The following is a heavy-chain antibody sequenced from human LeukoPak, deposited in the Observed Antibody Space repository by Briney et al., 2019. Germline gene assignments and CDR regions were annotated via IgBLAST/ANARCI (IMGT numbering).Heavy chain of an antibody. V-gene: IGHV3-23*01. J-gene: IGHJ4*02. CDR1: GFTFSTYA. D-gene: IGHD2-21*02. CDR2: VSPSGGDA. CDR3: AKGGRLHQNDY. Sequence: GGSLRLSCAASGFTFSTYAVNWVRLAPGKGLEWVSTVSPSGGDAYYVDSVEGRFTISRDNFRNTLYLQMNSLRAEDTAVYYCAKGGRLHQNDYWGQGTLVTVSS.